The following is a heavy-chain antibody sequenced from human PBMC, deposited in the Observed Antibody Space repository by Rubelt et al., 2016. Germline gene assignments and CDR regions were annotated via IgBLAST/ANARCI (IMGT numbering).Heavy chain of an antibody. Sequence: QVQLQQWGAGLLKPSETLSLTCAVYGGSFSGYYWTWIRQSPGKGLEWIGYMYYSGSTNYNPSLQGRVSISVDTSKNQFSLRLTSVTAADTAVYYCARHNREDAFDIWGPGTVVTVSS. CDR1: GGSFSGYY. CDR3: ARHNREDAFDI. V-gene: IGHV4-34*11. CDR2: MYYSGST. J-gene: IGHJ3*02.